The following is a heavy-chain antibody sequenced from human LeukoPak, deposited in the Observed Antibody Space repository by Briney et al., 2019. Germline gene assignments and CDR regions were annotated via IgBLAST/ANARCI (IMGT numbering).Heavy chain of an antibody. CDR1: GFTFSSYW. CDR3: AIIGGRTGY. Sequence: PGGSPRLSCAASGFTFSSYWMTWVRQAPGKGLEWVANIKQDGSKKNYVDSVKGRFTISRDNSKNTLYLHMNSLRAEDTAIYYCAIIGGRTGYWGQGTLVTVSS. CDR2: IKQDGSKK. J-gene: IGHJ4*02. D-gene: IGHD4-23*01. V-gene: IGHV3-7*03.